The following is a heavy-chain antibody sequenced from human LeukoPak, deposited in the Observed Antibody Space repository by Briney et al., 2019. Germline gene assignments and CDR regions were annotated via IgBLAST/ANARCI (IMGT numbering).Heavy chain of an antibody. V-gene: IGHV3-53*01. CDR1: GFTVSTTY. CDR3: ARVPRTGTAGGYYFDT. D-gene: IGHD1/OR15-1a*01. CDR2: IYSSGST. Sequence: GGSLRLSCAASGFTVSTTYMSWVRQAPGKGLECVSAIYSSGSTFYADSVKGRFTLSRDKSNNKVFLQMNSLRVEDTAVYYCARVPRTGTAGGYYFDTWGQGTLVTVSS. J-gene: IGHJ4*02.